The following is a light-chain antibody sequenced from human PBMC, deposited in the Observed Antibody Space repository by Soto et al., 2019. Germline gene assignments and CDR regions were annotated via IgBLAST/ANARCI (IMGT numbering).Light chain of an antibody. Sequence: DIQMTQSPSSLSASVGDRVTITCRTSQSIGTYLNWYQQKPGKAPNLLIDAASSLRSGLPIRFSCRGSETDFTLTINSLQPEDFATYYCQQSYTDPTFGGGTKVDI. CDR3: QQSYTDPT. V-gene: IGKV1-39*01. J-gene: IGKJ4*01. CDR2: AAS. CDR1: QSIGTY.